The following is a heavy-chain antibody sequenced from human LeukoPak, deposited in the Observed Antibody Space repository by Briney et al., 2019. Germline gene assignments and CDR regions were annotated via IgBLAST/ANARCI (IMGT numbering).Heavy chain of an antibody. CDR2: ISGSGGST. D-gene: IGHD3-3*01. Sequence: GGSLRLSCAASGFTFSSYAMSWVRQAPGKGLEWVSAISGSGGSTYYADSVKGRFTISRDNSKNTLYLQMNSLRAEDTAVYYCAKEATKSIFGVVIIRPFDYWGQGTLVTVSS. J-gene: IGHJ4*02. V-gene: IGHV3-23*01. CDR1: GFTFSSYA. CDR3: AKEATKSIFGVVIIRPFDY.